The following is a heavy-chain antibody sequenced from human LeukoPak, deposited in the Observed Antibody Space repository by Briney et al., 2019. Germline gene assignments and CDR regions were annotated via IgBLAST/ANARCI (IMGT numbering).Heavy chain of an antibody. V-gene: IGHV5-51*01. CDR1: GYSFTSYW. CDR2: IYPGDSDT. J-gene: IGHJ6*03. Sequence: GESLKISCKGSGYSFTSYWIGWVRQMPGKGLEWMGIIYPGDSDTRYSPSFQGQVTISADKSISTAYLQWSSLKASDTAMYYCARLPGNYVYYYCMDVWGKGTTVTVSS. CDR3: ARLPGNYVYYYCMDV. D-gene: IGHD4-11*01.